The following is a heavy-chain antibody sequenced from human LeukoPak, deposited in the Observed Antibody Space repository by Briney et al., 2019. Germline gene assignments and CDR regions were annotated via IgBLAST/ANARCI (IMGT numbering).Heavy chain of an antibody. CDR1: GYTFSSYG. CDR2: IWYDESKK. V-gene: IGHV3-33*01. CDR3: ARDGGIGLDY. Sequence: GGSLRLSCVASGYTFSSYGMPWVRQAPGKGLRWVAVIWYDESKKYYTDSVKGRFTISRDVSKNTLYLQMNSLRAEDSAMYYCARDGGIGLDYWGQGTLVTVSS. D-gene: IGHD2-21*01. J-gene: IGHJ4*02.